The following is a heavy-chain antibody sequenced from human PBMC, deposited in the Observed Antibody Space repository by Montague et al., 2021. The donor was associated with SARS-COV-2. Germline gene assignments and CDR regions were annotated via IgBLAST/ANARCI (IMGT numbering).Heavy chain of an antibody. CDR2: IHHSGST. CDR3: ASPGVYYDSSGLLGFDY. D-gene: IGHD3-22*01. J-gene: IGHJ4*02. Sequence: SETLSLTCAVYGGSFSGYYWSWIRQPPGKGLEWIGEIHHSGSTNYNPSLKSRVTISVDTSKNQFSLKLSSVTAADTAVYYCASPGVYYDSSGLLGFDYWGQGTLVTVSS. CDR1: GGSFSGYY. V-gene: IGHV4-34*01.